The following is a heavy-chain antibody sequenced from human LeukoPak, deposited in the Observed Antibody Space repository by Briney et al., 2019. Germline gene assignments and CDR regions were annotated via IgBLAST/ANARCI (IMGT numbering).Heavy chain of an antibody. Sequence: SETLSLTCTVSGGSISSGDYYWSWIRQPPGKGLEWIGYIYYSGSTYYNPSLKSRVTISVDTSKNQFSLKLSSVSAADTAVYYCARQPPDYDSSGYWVYYFDYWGQGTLVTVSS. CDR2: IYYSGST. CDR1: GGSISSGDYY. V-gene: IGHV4-30-4*01. CDR3: ARQPPDYDSSGYWVYYFDY. J-gene: IGHJ4*02. D-gene: IGHD3-22*01.